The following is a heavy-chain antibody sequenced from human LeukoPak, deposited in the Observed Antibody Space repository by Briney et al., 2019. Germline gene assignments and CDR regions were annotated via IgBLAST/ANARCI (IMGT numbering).Heavy chain of an antibody. CDR2: INTDGSNT. V-gene: IGHV3-74*01. Sequence: GGSLRLSCAASEFTFSSYWMHWVRQAPGKGLVWVSRINTDGSNTAYADSVKGRFTISRDNAKNTLYLQMNSLRAEDTAVYYCAKRVYCSGGTCPPWDYWGQGTLVTVSS. D-gene: IGHD2-15*01. J-gene: IGHJ4*02. CDR1: EFTFSSYW. CDR3: AKRVYCSGGTCPPWDY.